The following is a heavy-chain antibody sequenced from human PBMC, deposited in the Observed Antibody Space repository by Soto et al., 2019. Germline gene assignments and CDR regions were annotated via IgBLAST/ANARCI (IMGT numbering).Heavy chain of an antibody. CDR1: GGSMNSYY. J-gene: IGHJ4*02. D-gene: IGHD6-19*01. CDR3: ARVDSSGWYPLCY. CDR2: MHYSGNT. V-gene: IGHV4-59*01. Sequence: QVQLQESGPGLVKPSETLSVTCTVSGGSMNSYYWSWIRQPPGKGLEWIGYMHYSGNTNYNPSLKSRVXXSXDXXQNQFSLKLNSVTAADTAVYYCARVDSSGWYPLCYWGQGTLVTVSS.